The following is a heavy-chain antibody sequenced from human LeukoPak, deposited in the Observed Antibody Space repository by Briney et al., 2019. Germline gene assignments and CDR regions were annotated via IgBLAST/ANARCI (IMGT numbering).Heavy chain of an antibody. CDR3: ARVSYCSSTSCMHKRQFDY. V-gene: IGHV1-69*05. Sequence: SVKVSCKASGGTFSSYAISWVRQAPGQGLEWMGGIIPIFGTANYAQKFQGRVTITTDESTSTAYMELSSLRSEDTAVYYCARVSYCSSTSCMHKRQFDYWGQGTLVTVSS. CDR1: GGTFSSYA. J-gene: IGHJ4*02. D-gene: IGHD2-2*01. CDR2: IIPIFGTA.